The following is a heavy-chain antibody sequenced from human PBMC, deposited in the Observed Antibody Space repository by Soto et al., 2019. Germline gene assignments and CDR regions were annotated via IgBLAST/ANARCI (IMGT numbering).Heavy chain of an antibody. D-gene: IGHD2-2*02. J-gene: IGHJ5*02. Sequence: GESLKISCKGSGFSFTSYWIAWVRQMPGKGLEWMGIIFPDDSRTRYSPSFQGQVTISVDKSISTAYLQWSTLKASDTAMYYCARRGKEYTGSSWFDPWGQGTLVTVSS. CDR3: ARRGKEYTGSSWFDP. CDR2: IFPDDSRT. V-gene: IGHV5-51*01. CDR1: GFSFTSYW.